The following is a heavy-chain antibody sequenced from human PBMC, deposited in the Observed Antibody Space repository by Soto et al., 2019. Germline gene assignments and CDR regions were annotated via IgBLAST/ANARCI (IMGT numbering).Heavy chain of an antibody. J-gene: IGHJ4*02. V-gene: IGHV6-1*01. CDR3: ARAHGVYFDY. Sequence: LQTLSLTCAISGDSVSGNLATWNWIRQSPSRGLEWLGRTYYRSKWSNDYAESVKSRITVNPDTSKNHFSLQLNSVTPEDTAVYFCARAHGVYFDYWGQGTLVTVSS. D-gene: IGHD2-8*01. CDR1: GDSVSGNLAT. CDR2: TYYRSKWSN.